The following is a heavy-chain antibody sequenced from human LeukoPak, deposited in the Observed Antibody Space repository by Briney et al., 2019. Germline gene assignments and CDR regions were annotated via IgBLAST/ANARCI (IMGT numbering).Heavy chain of an antibody. Sequence: PGGSLRLPCAASGFTFSSYGRDWVRQAPGKWLELVAVIWYDGSNKYYADSVKGRFTISRDNSKNTLYLQMNSLRDEDTDVYYCAREERGYFQHWGQGTLVTVSS. V-gene: IGHV3-33*01. J-gene: IGHJ1*01. CDR1: GFTFSSYG. D-gene: IGHD1-1*01. CDR2: IWYDGSNK. CDR3: AREERGYFQH.